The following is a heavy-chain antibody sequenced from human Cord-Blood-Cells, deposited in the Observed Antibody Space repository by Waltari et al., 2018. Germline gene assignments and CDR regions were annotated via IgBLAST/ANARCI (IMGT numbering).Heavy chain of an antibody. D-gene: IGHD4-17*01. CDR2: INSDGSRT. J-gene: IGHJ6*02. CDR3: ARSIRLPTVTTYYYYYGMDV. Sequence: EVQPVVSGGGLVQPGGYLGLSRAASGFTCSSYCLHWVRQAPGKGLVWVSGINSDGSRTSYADSVKGRFPISRYNAKNTLYLQMNSLRAEDTAVYYCARSIRLPTVTTYYYYYGMDVWGQGTTVTVSS. CDR1: GFTCSSYC. V-gene: IGHV3-74*02.